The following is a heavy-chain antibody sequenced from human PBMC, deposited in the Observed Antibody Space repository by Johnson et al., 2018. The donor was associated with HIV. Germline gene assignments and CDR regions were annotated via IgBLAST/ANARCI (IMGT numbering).Heavy chain of an antibody. V-gene: IGHV3-66*02. CDR2: IYSGGST. J-gene: IGHJ3*02. Sequence: VQLVESGGGVVQPGGSLRLSCAASGFTVRSNYMSWVRQAPGKGLEWVSVIYSGGSTYYADSVKGRFSISRDNSKNTLYFQMNSLRAEDTAVYYCARGTEGDGAFDIWGQGTMVTVSS. D-gene: IGHD1-1*01. CDR1: GFTVRSNY. CDR3: ARGTEGDGAFDI.